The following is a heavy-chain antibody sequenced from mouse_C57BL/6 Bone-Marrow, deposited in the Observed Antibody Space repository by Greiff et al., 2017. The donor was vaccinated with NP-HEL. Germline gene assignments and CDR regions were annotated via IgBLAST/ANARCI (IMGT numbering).Heavy chain of an antibody. J-gene: IGHJ4*01. V-gene: IGHV1-64*01. CDR2: IHPNSGST. CDR3: ARYVYYLYAMDY. CDR1: GYTFTSYW. D-gene: IGHD1-1*01. Sequence: QVQLQQPGAELVKPGASVKLSCKASGYTFTSYWMHWVKQRPGQGLEWIGMIHPNSGSTNYNEKFKSKATLTVDKSSSTAYMQLSSLTSEDSAVYYCARYVYYLYAMDYWGQGTSVPVSS.